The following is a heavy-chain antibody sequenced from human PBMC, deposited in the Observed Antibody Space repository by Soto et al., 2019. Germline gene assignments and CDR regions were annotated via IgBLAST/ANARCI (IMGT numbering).Heavy chain of an antibody. J-gene: IGHJ4*02. V-gene: IGHV3-30*18. CDR2: ISYDGSNR. CDR1: GFTFSYYG. Sequence: GESLKISCAASGFTFSYYGLHWVRHAPGKGLEWVAGISYDGSNRYYGDSVKGRFSISRDNPNNTLYLQMNSLRDEDTAVYYCAKGGRIPTSSVDYWGQGTLVTVSS. CDR3: AKGGRIPTSSVDY. D-gene: IGHD2-2*01.